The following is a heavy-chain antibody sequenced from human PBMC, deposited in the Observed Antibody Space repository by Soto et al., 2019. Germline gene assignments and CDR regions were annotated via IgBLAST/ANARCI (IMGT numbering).Heavy chain of an antibody. CDR1: GGSISSDDYD. J-gene: IGHJ1*01. V-gene: IGHV4-30-4*01. CDR3: ARDLDGLHDDNSGPYPRPG. D-gene: IGHD3-22*01. Sequence: SLSLTCTVSGGSISSDDYDWSWIRQAPGRGLEWIGYIHSSGSIYYNPSLKSRATMSIDTARNQFSLKVSSVTVADTAVYYCARDLDGLHDDNSGPYPRPGWGQGTLVTVSS. CDR2: IHSSGSI.